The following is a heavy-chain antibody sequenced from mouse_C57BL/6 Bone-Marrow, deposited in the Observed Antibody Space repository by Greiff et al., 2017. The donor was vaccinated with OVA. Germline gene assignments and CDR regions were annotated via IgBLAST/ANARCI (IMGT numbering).Heavy chain of an antibody. CDR2: IYPGSGNT. Sequence: VQLQESGPELVKPGASVKISCKASGYSFTSYYIHWVKQRPGQGLEWIGWIYPGSGNTKYNEKFKGKATLTADTSSSTAYMQLSSLTSEDSAVYYCARYWDGFDYWGQGTTLTVSS. D-gene: IGHD4-1*01. CDR3: ARYWDGFDY. J-gene: IGHJ2*01. V-gene: IGHV1-66*01. CDR1: GYSFTSYY.